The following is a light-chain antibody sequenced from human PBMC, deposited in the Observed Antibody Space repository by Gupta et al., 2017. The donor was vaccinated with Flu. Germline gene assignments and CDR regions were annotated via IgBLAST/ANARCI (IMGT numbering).Light chain of an antibody. V-gene: IGKV2-28*01. CDR2: LVS. Sequence: DIVMTQSPLSLPVTPGEPASISCRSSQSLLHSNGDTYLNWYLQKPGQSPQLLIYLVSNRASGVPDRFSGSGSGTDFILKISRVEAEDVGTYYCMQGLQTPFTFGGGTKVEIK. CDR3: MQGLQTPFT. CDR1: QSLLHSNGDTY. J-gene: IGKJ4*01.